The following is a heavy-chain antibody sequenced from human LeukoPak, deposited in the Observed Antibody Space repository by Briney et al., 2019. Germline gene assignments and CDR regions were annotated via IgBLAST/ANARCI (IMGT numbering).Heavy chain of an antibody. V-gene: IGHV3-23*01. D-gene: IGHD3-22*01. CDR1: GFTFSSYA. CDR3: AKDRGGDSSGYYRGIFGY. Sequence: PGGSLRLSCAASGFTFSSYAMSWVRQAPGKGLEWVSAISGSGGSTYYADSVKGRFAISRDNSKNTLYLQMNSLRAEDTAVYYCAKDRGGDSSGYYRGIFGYWGQGTLVTVSS. J-gene: IGHJ4*02. CDR2: ISGSGGST.